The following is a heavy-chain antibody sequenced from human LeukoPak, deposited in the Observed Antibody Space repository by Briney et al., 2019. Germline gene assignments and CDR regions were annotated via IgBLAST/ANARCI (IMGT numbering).Heavy chain of an antibody. D-gene: IGHD1-26*01. CDR3: AKDVGKWESLHFFDY. CDR1: GFTLSTNA. CDR2: ISGSGAST. J-gene: IGHJ4*02. V-gene: IGHV3-23*01. Sequence: GALRLSCLTSGFTLSTNAMGWVRQAPGKGLKWISGISGSGASTYYADSVKGRFTISRDDSRNTLYLQMNSLRGDDTAVYYCAKDVGKWESLHFFDYWGQGTLVTVSS.